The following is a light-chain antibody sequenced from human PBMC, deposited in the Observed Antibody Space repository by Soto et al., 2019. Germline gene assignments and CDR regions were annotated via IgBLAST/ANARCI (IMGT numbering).Light chain of an antibody. CDR3: QQSYSTPLT. CDR2: GAS. J-gene: IGKJ5*01. Sequence: EIVLTQSPGTLSLTPGERATLSCRASQSVSGSYLAWFQQKAGQAPRLLIYGASTRATGIPDRFSGSGSGTDFTLTISSLQPEDFATYYCQQSYSTPLTFGQATRLEI. CDR1: QSVSGSY. V-gene: IGKV3-20*01.